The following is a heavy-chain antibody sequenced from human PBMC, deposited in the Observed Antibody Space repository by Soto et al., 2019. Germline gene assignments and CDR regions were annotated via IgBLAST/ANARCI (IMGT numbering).Heavy chain of an antibody. CDR2: ISYDGSNK. J-gene: IGHJ5*02. CDR1: GFTFSSYG. Sequence: GGSLRLSCAASGFTFSSYGMHWVRQAPGKGLEWVAVISYDGSNKYYADSVKGRFTISRDNSKNTLYLQMNSLRAEDTAVYYCAKEGLAYGSGRGCWFDPWGQGTLVTVSS. D-gene: IGHD3-10*01. CDR3: AKEGLAYGSGRGCWFDP. V-gene: IGHV3-30*18.